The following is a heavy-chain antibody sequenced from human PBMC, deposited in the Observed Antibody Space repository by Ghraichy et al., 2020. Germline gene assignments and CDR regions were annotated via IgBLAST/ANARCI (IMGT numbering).Heavy chain of an antibody. J-gene: IGHJ5*02. V-gene: IGHV4-59*01. CDR2: IYYSGST. CDR1: GGSISSYY. CDR3: ARGYDFWSGYYKELGSFWFDP. Sequence: SETLSLTCTVSGGSISSYYWSWIRQPPGKGLEWIGYIYYSGSTNYNPSLKSRVTISVDTSKNQFSLKLSSVTAADTAVYYCARGYDFWSGYYKELGSFWFDPWGQGTLVTVSS. D-gene: IGHD3-3*01.